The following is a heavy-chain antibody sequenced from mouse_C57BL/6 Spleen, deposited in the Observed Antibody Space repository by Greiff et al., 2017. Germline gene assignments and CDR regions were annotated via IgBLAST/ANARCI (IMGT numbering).Heavy chain of an antibody. CDR2: IRNKANGYTT. CDR3: ARYNYCNLYYAMDY. D-gene: IGHD2-1*01. V-gene: IGHV7-3*01. CDR1: GFTFTDYY. J-gene: IGHJ4*01. Sequence: EVKVVESGGGLVQPGGSLSLSCAASGFTFTDYYMSWVRQPPGKALEWLGFIRNKANGYTTEYSASVKGRFTISRDNSQSILYLQMNALRAEDSATYYCARYNYCNLYYAMDYWGQGTSVTVSS.